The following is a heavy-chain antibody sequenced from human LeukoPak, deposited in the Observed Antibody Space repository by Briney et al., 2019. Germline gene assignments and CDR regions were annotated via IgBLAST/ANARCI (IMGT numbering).Heavy chain of an antibody. V-gene: IGHV4-59*01. Sequence: SETLSLTCTVSGGSISSYYWSWIRQPPGKGLEWIGYIYYSGSTNYNPSLKSRVTISVDTSKNQFSLKLSSVTAADTAVYYCARGSSSSLGHYYYYYMDVWGKGTTVTVSS. CDR3: ARGSSSSLGHYYYYYMDV. CDR1: GGSISSYY. CDR2: IYYSGST. J-gene: IGHJ6*03. D-gene: IGHD6-6*01.